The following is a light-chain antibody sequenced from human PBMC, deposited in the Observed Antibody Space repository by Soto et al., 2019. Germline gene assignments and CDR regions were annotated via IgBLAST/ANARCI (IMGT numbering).Light chain of an antibody. Sequence: QSALTQPPSASGSPGQSVTISCTGTSSDVGGYNYVSWYQQHPGKAPKLMIYEVTKRPSGVPDRFSGSKSGNTASLTVSGLQAEDDADYYCISYAGSNNFFGGGTKLTVL. CDR1: SSDVGGYNY. CDR3: ISYAGSNNF. J-gene: IGLJ2*01. V-gene: IGLV2-8*01. CDR2: EVT.